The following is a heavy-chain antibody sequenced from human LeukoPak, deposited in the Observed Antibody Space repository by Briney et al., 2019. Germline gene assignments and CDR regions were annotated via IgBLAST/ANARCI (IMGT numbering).Heavy chain of an antibody. Sequence: PGGSLRLSCAASGFMFSTYWMTWVRQAPGKGLEWVANIKPGGSETYYVDSVKGRFTISRDNTKNLLYLQMNSLRGEDAAVYFCGGFGYEAAVDLWGQGTLVTVSS. CDR1: GFMFSTYW. V-gene: IGHV3-7*01. CDR3: GGFGYEAAVDL. J-gene: IGHJ4*02. D-gene: IGHD6-13*01. CDR2: IKPGGSET.